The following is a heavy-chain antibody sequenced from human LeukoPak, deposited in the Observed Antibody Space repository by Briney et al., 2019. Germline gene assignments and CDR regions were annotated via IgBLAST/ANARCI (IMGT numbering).Heavy chain of an antibody. CDR1: GYSFTSYW. V-gene: IGHV5-51*01. CDR3: ASATTYYYDSSGAFDAFDI. J-gene: IGHJ3*02. D-gene: IGHD3-22*01. Sequence: GESLKISCKGSGYSFTSYWIGWVRQIPGKGLEWMGIIYPGDSDTRYSPSFQGQVTISADKSISTAYLQWSSLKASDTAMYYCASATTYYYDSSGAFDAFDIWGQGTMVTVSS. CDR2: IYPGDSDT.